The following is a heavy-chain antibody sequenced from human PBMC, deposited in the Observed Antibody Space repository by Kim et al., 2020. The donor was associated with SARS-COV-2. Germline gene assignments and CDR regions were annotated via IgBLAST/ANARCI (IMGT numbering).Heavy chain of an antibody. J-gene: IGHJ6*02. V-gene: IGHV4-34*01. CDR2: INHSGST. CDR1: GGSFSGYY. CDR3: ARWKCWGGSCYAPNYYYYGMDV. Sequence: SETLSLTCAVYGGSFSGYYWSWIRQPPGKGLEWIGEINHSGSTNYNPSLKSRVTISVDTSKNQFSLKLSSVTAADTAVYYCARWKCWGGSCYAPNYYYYGMDVWGQGTTVTVSS. D-gene: IGHD2-15*01.